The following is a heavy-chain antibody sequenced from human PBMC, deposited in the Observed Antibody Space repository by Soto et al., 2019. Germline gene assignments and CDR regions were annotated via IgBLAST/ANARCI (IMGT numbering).Heavy chain of an antibody. Sequence: GASVKVTCKASGGTFSSYAISSVRQAPGRGLEWMGGIIPIFGTANYAQKFQGRVTITADESTSTAYMELSSLRAEDTAVYYCAKDRGSWFYQWGSWIDYWGPGSLVTGSA. CDR3: AKDRGSWFYQWGSWIDY. D-gene: IGHD1-26*01. V-gene: IGHV1-69*13. J-gene: IGHJ4*02. CDR1: GGTFSSYA. CDR2: IIPIFGTA.